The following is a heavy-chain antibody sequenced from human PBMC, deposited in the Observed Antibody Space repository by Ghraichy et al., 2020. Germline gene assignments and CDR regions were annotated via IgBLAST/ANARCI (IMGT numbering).Heavy chain of an antibody. CDR1: GFTFSSYA. J-gene: IGHJ4*02. Sequence: GGSLRLSCAASGFTFSSYAMHWVRQAPGKGLEWVAVISYDGSNKYYADSVKGRFTISRDNSKNTLYLQMNSLRAEDTAVYYCARGDYYGSGSYYKTDYWGQGTLVTVSS. V-gene: IGHV3-30-3*01. CDR3: ARGDYYGSGSYYKTDY. CDR2: ISYDGSNK. D-gene: IGHD3-10*01.